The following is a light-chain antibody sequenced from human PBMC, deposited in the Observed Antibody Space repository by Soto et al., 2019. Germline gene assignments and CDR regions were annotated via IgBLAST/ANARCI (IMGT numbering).Light chain of an antibody. CDR2: AAS. Sequence: DIQMTHSPSSLSASVGDRVNITCRASQSISSYLNWYQQKPGKAPKYLIYAASSLQSGVPSRFSGSGSGTDFTLTISSLQPEDFATYYCQKSYSTPWKFGQGTKVDIK. J-gene: IGKJ1*01. V-gene: IGKV1-39*01. CDR3: QKSYSTPWK. CDR1: QSISSY.